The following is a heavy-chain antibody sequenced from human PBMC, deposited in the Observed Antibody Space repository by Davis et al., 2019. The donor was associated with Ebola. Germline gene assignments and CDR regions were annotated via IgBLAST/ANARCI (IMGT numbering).Heavy chain of an antibody. Sequence: MPSETLSLTCTVSGGSISSSIYYWGWIRQPPGKGLEWIGEIYHSGSTNYNPSLKSRATISVDKSKNQFSLKLSSVTAADTAVYYCARLSSTGHLDYWGQGTLVTVSS. CDR3: ARLSSTGHLDY. J-gene: IGHJ4*02. D-gene: IGHD6-19*01. CDR1: GGSISSSIYY. CDR2: IYHSGST. V-gene: IGHV4-39*07.